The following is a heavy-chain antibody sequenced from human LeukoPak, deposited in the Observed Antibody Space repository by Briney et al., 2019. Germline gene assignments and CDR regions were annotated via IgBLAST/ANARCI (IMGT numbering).Heavy chain of an antibody. CDR1: GGSINSYY. V-gene: IGHV4-59*01. D-gene: IGHD1-26*01. CDR3: ARCGGGWELPFDY. CDR2: IYNSGST. Sequence: SETLSLTCIVSGGSINSYYWSWIRQPPGKGLEWIGNIYNSGSTNYNPSLKSRVTISVDTSKNQFSLKLSSVTAADTAVYYCARCGGGWELPFDYWGQGTLVTVSS. J-gene: IGHJ4*02.